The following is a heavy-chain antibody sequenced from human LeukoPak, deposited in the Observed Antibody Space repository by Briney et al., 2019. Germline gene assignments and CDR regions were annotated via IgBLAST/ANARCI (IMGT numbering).Heavy chain of an antibody. CDR3: ARAHYGDYVAYYYYGMDV. D-gene: IGHD4-17*01. Sequence: SETLSLTCAVYGGSFSGYYWSWIRQPPGKGLEWIGKINHSGSTNYNPSLKSRVTISVDTSKNQFSLKLSSVTAADTAVYYCARAHYGDYVAYYYYGMDVWGQGTTVTVSS. CDR1: GGSFSGYY. J-gene: IGHJ6*02. V-gene: IGHV4-34*01. CDR2: INHSGST.